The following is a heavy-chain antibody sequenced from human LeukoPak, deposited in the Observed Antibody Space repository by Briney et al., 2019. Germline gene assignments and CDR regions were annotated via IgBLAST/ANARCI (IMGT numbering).Heavy chain of an antibody. CDR2: IYYSGST. CDR1: GGSISSTSYY. J-gene: IGHJ4*02. CDR3: ARDGDSSGWTRSDY. V-gene: IGHV4-39*07. Sequence: KPSETLSLTCTVSGGSISSTSYYWGWIRQPPGKGLEWIGSIYYSGSTYYNPSLKSRVAISADRSKSQFSLKLSSVTAADTAVYYCARDGDSSGWTRSDYWGQGTLVTVSS. D-gene: IGHD6-19*01.